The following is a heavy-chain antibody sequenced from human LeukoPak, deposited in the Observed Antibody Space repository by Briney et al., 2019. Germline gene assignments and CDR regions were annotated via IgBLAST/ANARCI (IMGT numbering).Heavy chain of an antibody. CDR3: TRDHRHYYDSSGYYYAIYY. J-gene: IGHJ4*02. V-gene: IGHV3-49*04. Sequence: GGSLRLSCTASGFTFGDYAMSWVRQAPGKGLEWVGFISSKAYGGTTEYAASVKGRFTISRDDSKSIAYLQMNSLKTEDTAVYYCTRDHRHYYDSSGYYYAIYYWGQGTLVTVSS. D-gene: IGHD3-22*01. CDR1: GFTFGDYA. CDR2: ISSKAYGGTT.